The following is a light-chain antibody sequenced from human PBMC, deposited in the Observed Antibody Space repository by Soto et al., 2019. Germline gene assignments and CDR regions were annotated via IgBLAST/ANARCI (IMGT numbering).Light chain of an antibody. CDR3: QQSYSTPRT. V-gene: IGKV1-39*01. Sequence: DIQMTQSPSSLSASVGDRVTITCRGSQSVSKYLNWYQQNPGKAPKLLIYGAISLHSGVPSRFSGSRSGIYFTLTISNLQPEDFASYYCQQSYSTPRTFGQGTKVEIK. J-gene: IGKJ1*01. CDR2: GAI. CDR1: QSVSKY.